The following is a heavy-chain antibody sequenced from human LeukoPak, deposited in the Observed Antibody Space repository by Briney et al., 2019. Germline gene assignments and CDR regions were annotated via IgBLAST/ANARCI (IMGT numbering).Heavy chain of an antibody. V-gene: IGHV3-9*01. CDR3: TRVTSWRTGFDY. CDR2: ITWNSDDM. CDR1: GFSFEAYG. J-gene: IGHJ4*02. D-gene: IGHD1-1*01. Sequence: GGSLRLSCAASGFSFEAYGMYWVRQAPGEGLEWGSGITWNSDDMAYADSVKGRFTISRDNAKNCLYLQMNSLTVEDTALYYCTRVTSWRTGFDYWGQGTLVTVSS.